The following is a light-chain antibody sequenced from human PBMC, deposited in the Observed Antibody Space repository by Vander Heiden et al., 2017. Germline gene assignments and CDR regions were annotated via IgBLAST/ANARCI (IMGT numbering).Light chain of an antibody. V-gene: IGKV1-5*03. Sequence: DIQMTQSPSTLSASVGDRLTITCRASQTIPSYLAWYQQKPVEAPKLLIYKASNLESGVPSRFSGSGSGTEFTLTISSLQPDDFATYYCHQYNDYSGGTFGQGTKVEIK. CDR1: QTIPSY. CDR2: KAS. J-gene: IGKJ2*01. CDR3: HQYNDYSGGT.